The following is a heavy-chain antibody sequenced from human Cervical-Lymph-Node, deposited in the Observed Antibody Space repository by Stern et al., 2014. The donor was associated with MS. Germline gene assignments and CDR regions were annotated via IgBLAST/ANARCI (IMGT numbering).Heavy chain of an antibody. D-gene: IGHD1-1*01. CDR2: ISYDGSNT. J-gene: IGHJ4*02. Sequence: QVQLVQSGGGVVQPWKSLRLSCVASGFTFSNYRLHWVRQAPGKGLEWMAVISYDGSNTFHADSVKGRVTISRDNSKKTLYLQMNSLRHEDTAMYYCAKDLGVDWNDLQNWGLGALVTVSS. V-gene: IGHV3-30*18. CDR3: AKDLGVDWNDLQN. CDR1: GFTFSNYR.